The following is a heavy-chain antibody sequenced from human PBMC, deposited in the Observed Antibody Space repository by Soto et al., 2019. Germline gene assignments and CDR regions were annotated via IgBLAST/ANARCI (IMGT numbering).Heavy chain of an antibody. D-gene: IGHD2-2*01. Sequence: EVRLVESGGGLVQPGGSLGLSCVVSGFSFDSYWMHWVRQAPGQGPVWVSRIDYDGTTTNYADFVKGRFTVSRDNARNTLYLQMNSLRPNDTAVYYCTRGPRASSGGTGAYWGQGTLVTVSS. CDR3: TRGPRASSGGTGAY. CDR2: IDYDGTTT. J-gene: IGHJ4*02. V-gene: IGHV3-74*01. CDR1: GFSFDSYW.